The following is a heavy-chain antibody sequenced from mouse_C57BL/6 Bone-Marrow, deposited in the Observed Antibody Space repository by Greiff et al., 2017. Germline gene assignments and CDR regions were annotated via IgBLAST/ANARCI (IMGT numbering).Heavy chain of an antibody. CDR3: ARWEVRAWFAY. D-gene: IGHD2-14*01. Sequence: VQLQQPGAELVRPGSSVKLSCKASGYTFTSYWLYWVKQRPIQGLEWIGNIDPSDSETHYNQKFKDKATLTVDKSSSTAYMQLSSLTSEDSAVYYCARWEVRAWFAYWGQGTLVTVSA. CDR1: GYTFTSYW. CDR2: IDPSDSET. V-gene: IGHV1-52*01. J-gene: IGHJ3*01.